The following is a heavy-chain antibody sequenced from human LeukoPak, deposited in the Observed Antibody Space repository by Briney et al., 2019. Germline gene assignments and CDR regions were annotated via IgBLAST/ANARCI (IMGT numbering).Heavy chain of an antibody. Sequence: ASVKVSCKASGGTFSSYAISWVRQAPGQGLEWMGGIIPIFGTANYAQKFQGRVTITTDESTSTAYMALSSLRSEDTAVYYCARGRALAQNPWFDPWGQRTLVTVSS. CDR1: GGTFSSYA. CDR2: IIPIFGTA. J-gene: IGHJ5*02. D-gene: IGHD1-26*01. V-gene: IGHV1-69*05. CDR3: ARGRALAQNPWFDP.